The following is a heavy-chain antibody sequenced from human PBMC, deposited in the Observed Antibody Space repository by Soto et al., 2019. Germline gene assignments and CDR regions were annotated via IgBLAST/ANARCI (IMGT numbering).Heavy chain of an antibody. J-gene: IGHJ4*01. CDR2: IKSKTDGGTT. D-gene: IGHD2-2*01. CDR1: GFTFGNAW. V-gene: IGHV3-15*07. CDR3: TKDSYSSIIKVRFDY. Sequence: PGESLKITCAASGFTFGNAWINWIRQAPGKGLEWVGRIKSKTDGGTTDYAEPVKGRFAISRDDSNNTVYLQMNSLKIEDTAVYYCTKDSYSSIIKVRFDYWGHGTLVTVSS.